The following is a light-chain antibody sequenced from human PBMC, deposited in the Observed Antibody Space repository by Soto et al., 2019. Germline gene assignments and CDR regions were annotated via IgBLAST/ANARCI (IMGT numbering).Light chain of an antibody. CDR3: SSYAGSKNV. Sequence: QSVLTQPPSASGSPGQSVTISCTGTSSDVGGYNYVSWYQQHPGKAPKLMIYEVSKRPSGVPDRFSGSKSGNTASLTVSGLQAEDEADYYCSSYAGSKNVFVTGTKVTVL. J-gene: IGLJ1*01. CDR1: SSDVGGYNY. V-gene: IGLV2-8*01. CDR2: EVS.